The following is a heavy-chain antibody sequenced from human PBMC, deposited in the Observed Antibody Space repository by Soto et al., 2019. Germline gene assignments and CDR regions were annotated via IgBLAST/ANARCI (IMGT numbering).Heavy chain of an antibody. D-gene: IGHD6-6*01. Sequence: SETLSLTCTVSGGSISSSSYYWRWIRQPPGKGLEWIGGIYYSGSTYYNPSLKSRVTISVDTSKNQFSLKLSSVTAADTAVYYCARGQVSSAGEFDYWGQGTLVTVSS. J-gene: IGHJ4*02. CDR1: GGSISSSSYY. CDR2: IYYSGST. V-gene: IGHV4-39*07. CDR3: ARGQVSSAGEFDY.